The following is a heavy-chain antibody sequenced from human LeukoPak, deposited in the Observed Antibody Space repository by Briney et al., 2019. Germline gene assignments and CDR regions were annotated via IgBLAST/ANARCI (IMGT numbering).Heavy chain of an antibody. D-gene: IGHD3-10*01. Sequence: PGGSLRLSCAASGFTFSSYAVSWVRQTPGKGLEWVSSISYSGGSTHYADSVQGRFTISRDNSKNTLYLQMNSLRAEDTAVYYCVKSGSGSYYNPDFDYWGQGTLVTVSS. CDR2: ISYSGGST. J-gene: IGHJ4*02. V-gene: IGHV3-23*01. CDR1: GFTFSSYA. CDR3: VKSGSGSYYNPDFDY.